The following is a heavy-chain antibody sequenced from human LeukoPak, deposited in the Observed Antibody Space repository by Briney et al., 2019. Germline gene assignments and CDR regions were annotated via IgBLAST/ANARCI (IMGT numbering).Heavy chain of an antibody. CDR2: ISGIGGTT. CDR1: GFTFSSYA. D-gene: IGHD5-18*01. V-gene: IGHV3-23*01. J-gene: IGHJ4*02. Sequence: GGSLRLSWTASGFTFSSYAMSWVRQAPGKGLEWVSAISGIGGTTYYADSVTGRFTPPRDNSKNTLYLQMNSLRAEDTAVYYCAKMRGIQVWLSDFWGQGSLVTVSS. CDR3: AKMRGIQVWLSDF.